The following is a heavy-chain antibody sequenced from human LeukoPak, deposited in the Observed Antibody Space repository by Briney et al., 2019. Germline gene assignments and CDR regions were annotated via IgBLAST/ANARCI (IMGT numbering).Heavy chain of an antibody. D-gene: IGHD1-26*01. CDR2: INPNSGGT. J-gene: IGHJ5*02. Sequence: GASVKVSCKASGYTFTGYYMHWVRQAPGQGLEWMGWINPNSGGTNYAQKFQSRVTMTRDTSISTAYMELSRLRSDDTAVYYCARVIFGGSPPSPWGQGTLVTVSS. V-gene: IGHV1-2*02. CDR1: GYTFTGYY. CDR3: ARVIFGGSPPSP.